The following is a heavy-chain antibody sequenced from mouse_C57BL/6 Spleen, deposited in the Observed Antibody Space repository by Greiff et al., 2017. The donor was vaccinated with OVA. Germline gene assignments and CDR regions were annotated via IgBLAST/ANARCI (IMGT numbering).Heavy chain of an antibody. D-gene: IGHD2-3*01. CDR1: GFTFSSYA. Sequence: EVMLVESGEGLVKPGGSLKLSCAASGFTFSSYAMSWVRQTPEKRLEWVAYISSGGDYIYYADTVKGRFTISRDNARNTLYLQMSSLKSEDTAMYYCTRDRWLLSYAMDYWGQGTSVTVSS. V-gene: IGHV5-9-1*02. J-gene: IGHJ4*01. CDR3: TRDRWLLSYAMDY. CDR2: ISSGGDYI.